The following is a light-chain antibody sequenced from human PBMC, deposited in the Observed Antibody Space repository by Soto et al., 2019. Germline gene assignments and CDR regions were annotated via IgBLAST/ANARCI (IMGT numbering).Light chain of an antibody. CDR2: DVR. CDR3: SSYTSSSTLVV. CDR1: SSYVGGYNY. Sequence: QSVLTQPASVSGSPGQSITISCTGTSSYVGGYNYVSWYQQHPGKAPKLMIYDVRNRPSGVSNRFSGSKSGNTASLTISGLQAEDEADYYCSSYTSSSTLVVFGGGTKLTVL. V-gene: IGLV2-14*01. J-gene: IGLJ2*01.